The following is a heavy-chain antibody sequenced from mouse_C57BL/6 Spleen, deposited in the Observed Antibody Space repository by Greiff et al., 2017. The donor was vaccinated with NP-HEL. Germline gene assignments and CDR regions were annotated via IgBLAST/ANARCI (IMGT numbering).Heavy chain of an antibody. CDR3: ARSRYWAPYAMDY. J-gene: IGHJ4*01. V-gene: IGHV1-26*01. Sequence: VQLQQSGPELVKPGASVKISCKASGYTFTDYYMNWVKQSHGKSLEWIGDINPNNGGTSYNQKFKGKATLTVDKSSSTAYMELRSLTSEDSAVYYCARSRYWAPYAMDYWGQGTSVTVSS. CDR2: INPNNGGT. CDR1: GYTFTDYY.